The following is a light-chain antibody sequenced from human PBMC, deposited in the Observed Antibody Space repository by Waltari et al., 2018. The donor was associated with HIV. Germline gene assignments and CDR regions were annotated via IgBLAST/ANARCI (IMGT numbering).Light chain of an antibody. CDR2: GAF. Sequence: IQMTQSPSSLSASVGDRVSMSCRASENIERYLNWYQQRPGKAPKLLIYGAFTLQTGVPSRFSASGSGTDFTLTIRNLQPEDVALYFCQQSSITPLTFGGETRVDIK. J-gene: IGKJ4*01. CDR3: QQSSITPLT. V-gene: IGKV1-39*01. CDR1: ENIERY.